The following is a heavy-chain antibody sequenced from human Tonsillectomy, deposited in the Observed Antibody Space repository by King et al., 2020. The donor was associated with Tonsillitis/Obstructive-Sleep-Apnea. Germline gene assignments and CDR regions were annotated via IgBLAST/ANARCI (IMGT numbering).Heavy chain of an antibody. CDR1: GFTFDDYA. CDR2: IRWNSGSR. V-gene: IGHV3-9*01. CDR3: AKDPTSYYDFWSGYGFDI. D-gene: IGHD3-3*01. Sequence: VQLVESGGGLVQPGRSLRLSCAASGFTFDDYAMHWVRQAPGKGLEWVSGIRWNSGSRGYADSVKGRFTISRDNAKNSLYLQMNSLRAEDTALYYCAKDPTSYYDFWSGYGFDIWGQGTMVTVSS. J-gene: IGHJ3*02.